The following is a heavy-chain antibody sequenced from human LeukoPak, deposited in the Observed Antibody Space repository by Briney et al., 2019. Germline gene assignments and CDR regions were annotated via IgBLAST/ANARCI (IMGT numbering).Heavy chain of an antibody. Sequence: ASVKVSCKASGGTFSSYAISWLRQAPGQGLEWMGGIIPIFGTANYAQKFQGRVTITADESTSTAYMELSSLRSEGTAVYYCASNHYDSSGYHMYYFDYWGQGTLVTVSS. CDR2: IIPIFGTA. CDR3: ASNHYDSSGYHMYYFDY. V-gene: IGHV1-69*01. J-gene: IGHJ4*02. CDR1: GGTFSSYA. D-gene: IGHD3-22*01.